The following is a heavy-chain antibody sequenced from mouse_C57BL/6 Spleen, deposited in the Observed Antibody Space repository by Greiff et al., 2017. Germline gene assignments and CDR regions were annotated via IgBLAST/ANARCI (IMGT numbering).Heavy chain of an antibody. CDR2: ISYDGSN. Sequence: EVQLVESGPGLVKPSQSLSLTCSVTGYSITSGYYWNWIRQFPGNKLEWMGYISYDGSNNYNPSLKNRISITRDTSKNQFFLKLNSVTTEDTATYYCAREDMRYSNYDYWGQGTTLTVSS. J-gene: IGHJ2*01. V-gene: IGHV3-6*01. CDR3: AREDMRYSNYDY. D-gene: IGHD2-5*01. CDR1: GYSITSGYY.